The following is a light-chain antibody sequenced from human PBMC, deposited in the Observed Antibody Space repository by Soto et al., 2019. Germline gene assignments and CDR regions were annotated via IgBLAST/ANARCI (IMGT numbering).Light chain of an antibody. CDR3: QQYGNSPWT. J-gene: IGKJ1*01. V-gene: IGKV3-20*01. CDR2: DTS. Sequence: EIVLTQSPGTLSLPPGERVTLSCRASQSVSSSYLAWYQQTPGQAPRLLIYDTSYRATGVPDRFSGSGSGTDFTLTISRLEPEDFAMYYCQQYGNSPWTFGQGTKVEIK. CDR1: QSVSSSY.